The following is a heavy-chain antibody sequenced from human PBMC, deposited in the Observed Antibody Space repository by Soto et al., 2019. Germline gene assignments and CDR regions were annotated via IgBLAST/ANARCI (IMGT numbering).Heavy chain of an antibody. V-gene: IGHV4-59*01. CDR1: GGSISSYY. D-gene: IGHD3-10*01. CDR3: ARDAVKTYYYGSGRSYGMDV. CDR2: IYYSGST. Sequence: SETLSLTCTVSGGSISSYYWSWIRQPPGKGLEWIGYIYYSGSTNYNPSLKSRVTISVDTSKNQFSLKLSSVTAADTAVYYCARDAVKTYYYGSGRSYGMDVWGQGTTVTVSS. J-gene: IGHJ6*02.